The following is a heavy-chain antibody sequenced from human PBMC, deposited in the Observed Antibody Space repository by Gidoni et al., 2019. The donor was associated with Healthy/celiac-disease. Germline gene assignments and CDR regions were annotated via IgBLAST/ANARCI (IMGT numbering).Heavy chain of an antibody. J-gene: IGHJ4*02. CDR3: ARLKVGATGDY. CDR2: IKQDGSQK. Sequence: EVHLVESGGGLVQPGDSLRLSCAATGSTFSNYWMTWVRQAPGKGLEWVANIKQDGSQKYYVDSMKGRFTISRDNAKNSLYLQMNSLRAEDTAVYYCARLKVGATGDYWGQGTLVTVSS. CDR1: GSTFSNYW. D-gene: IGHD1-26*01. V-gene: IGHV3-7*01.